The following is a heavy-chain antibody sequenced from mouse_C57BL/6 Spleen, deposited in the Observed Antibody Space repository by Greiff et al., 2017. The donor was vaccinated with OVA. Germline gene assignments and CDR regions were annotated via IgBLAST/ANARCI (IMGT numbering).Heavy chain of an antibody. CDR3: AFYYYGSSDYAMDY. CDR2: INPSTGGT. CDR1: GYSFTGYY. Sequence: VQLQQSGPELVKPGASVKISCKASGYSFTGYYLNWVKQSPEKSLEWIGEINPSTGGTTYNQKFKAKATLTVDKSSSTAYMQLKSLTSEDSAVYYCAFYYYGSSDYAMDYWGQGTSVTVSS. V-gene: IGHV1-42*01. J-gene: IGHJ4*01. D-gene: IGHD1-1*01.